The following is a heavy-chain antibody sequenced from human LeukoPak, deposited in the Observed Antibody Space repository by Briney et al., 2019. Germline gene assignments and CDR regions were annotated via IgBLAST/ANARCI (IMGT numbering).Heavy chain of an antibody. V-gene: IGHV4-34*01. D-gene: IGHD6-19*01. Sequence: PSETLSLSCAVYGGSFSGYYWSWSRQPPGKGLEWIGEINHSGSTNYNPSLKSRVTISVDTSKNQFSLKLSSVTAADTAVYYCARVSPYSSGWWLRGWMDVWGKGTTVTVSS. CDR3: ARVSPYSSGWWLRGWMDV. CDR1: GGSFSGYY. CDR2: INHSGST. J-gene: IGHJ6*04.